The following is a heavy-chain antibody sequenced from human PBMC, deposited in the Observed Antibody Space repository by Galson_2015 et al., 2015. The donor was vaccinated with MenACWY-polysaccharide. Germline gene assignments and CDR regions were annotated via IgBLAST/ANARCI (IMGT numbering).Heavy chain of an antibody. V-gene: IGHV4-38-2*01. Sequence: TLSLTCAVSDSSLRSGSFWGWIRQPPGKGREWIASIFNSGTTYYNPSLQSRVAISVDKSKNQFSLKLSSVTAADTAVYYCASVEKYSGSFYILYWGQGTLVTVSS. D-gene: IGHD1-26*01. J-gene: IGHJ4*02. CDR1: DSSLRSGSF. CDR3: ASVEKYSGSFYILY. CDR2: IFNSGTT.